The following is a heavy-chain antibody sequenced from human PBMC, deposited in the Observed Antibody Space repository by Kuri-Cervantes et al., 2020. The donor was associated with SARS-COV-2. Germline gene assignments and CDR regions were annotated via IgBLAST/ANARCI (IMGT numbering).Heavy chain of an antibody. V-gene: IGHV3-23*03. D-gene: IGHD2-2*01. J-gene: IGHJ4*02. CDR1: GFTFSSYA. CDR2: IYSGGST. CDR3: AKASVTSAAPFDY. Sequence: ETLSLTCAASGFTFSSYAMSWVRQAPGKGLEWVSVIYSGGSTYYADSVKGRFTISRDNSKNTLYLQMNSLRAEDTAVYYCAKASVTSAAPFDYWGQGTLVTVSS.